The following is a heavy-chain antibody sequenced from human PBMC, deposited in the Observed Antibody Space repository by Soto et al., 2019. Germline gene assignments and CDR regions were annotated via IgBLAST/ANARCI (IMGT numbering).Heavy chain of an antibody. CDR3: ARGFTLWFGELFLDY. D-gene: IGHD3-10*01. V-gene: IGHV1-18*01. CDR1: GYTFTSYG. CDR2: ISAYNGNT. Sequence: ASVKVSCKASGYTFTSYGISWVRQAPGQGLEWMGWISAYNGNTNYAQKLQGRVTMTTDTSTSTAYMELRSLRSDDTAVYYCARGFTLWFGELFLDYWGQGTLVTVSS. J-gene: IGHJ4*02.